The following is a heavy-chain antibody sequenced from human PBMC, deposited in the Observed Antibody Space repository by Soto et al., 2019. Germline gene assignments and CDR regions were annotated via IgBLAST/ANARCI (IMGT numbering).Heavy chain of an antibody. D-gene: IGHD2-15*01. CDR1: GFTFSSYA. J-gene: IGHJ4*02. Sequence: PGGSLRLSCAASGFTFSSYAMSWVRQAPGKGLEWVSAISGSGGSTYYADSVKGRFTISRDNSKNTLYLQMNSLRAEDTAVYYCAKDLLGVVVAATPFDYWGQGTLVTVSS. CDR2: ISGSGGST. CDR3: AKDLLGVVVAATPFDY. V-gene: IGHV3-23*01.